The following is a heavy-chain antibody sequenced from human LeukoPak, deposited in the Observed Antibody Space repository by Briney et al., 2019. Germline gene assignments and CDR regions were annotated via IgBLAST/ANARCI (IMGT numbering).Heavy chain of an antibody. J-gene: IGHJ5*02. Sequence: GASVKVSCKASGYTFTGYYMHWVRQAPGQGLEWMGWINPNSGGTNYAQKFQGRVTMTRDTSISTAYMELSRLRSDDTAVYYCARDFEPFDYGDSLPLDPWGQGTLVTVSS. CDR3: ARDFEPFDYGDSLPLDP. CDR1: GYTFTGYY. D-gene: IGHD4-17*01. V-gene: IGHV1-2*02. CDR2: INPNSGGT.